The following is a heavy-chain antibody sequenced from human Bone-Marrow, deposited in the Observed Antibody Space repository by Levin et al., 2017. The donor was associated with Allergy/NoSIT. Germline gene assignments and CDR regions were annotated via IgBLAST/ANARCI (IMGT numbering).Heavy chain of an antibody. CDR1: RFNFGDYA. CDR3: ARDMGYSTGWGGFYFDY. Sequence: GGSLRLSCTASRFNFGDYAMSWFRLAPGKGPEWVGFIRSKTFTGTPEYAASVKGRFTISRDDSKSVAHLQMNSLRAEDTAVYYCARDMGYSTGWGGFYFDYWGQGALVTVSS. CDR2: IRSKTFTGTP. J-gene: IGHJ4*02. D-gene: IGHD6-19*01. V-gene: IGHV3-49*03.